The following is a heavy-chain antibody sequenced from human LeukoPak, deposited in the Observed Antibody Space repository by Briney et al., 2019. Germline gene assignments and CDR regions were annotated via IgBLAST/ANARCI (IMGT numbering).Heavy chain of an antibody. Sequence: SETLSLTCTVSGDSINSGYHWSWIRQQPGRGLEWIGNIYYNGRTYYKTSLKSRIIISVDMSKNQISLQLSSVTAADTAVYYCARDLRGSPMDVWGKGTPVAVSS. CDR3: ARDLRGSPMDV. D-gene: IGHD1-26*01. CDR1: GDSINSGYH. CDR2: IYYNGRT. V-gene: IGHV4-31*03. J-gene: IGHJ6*03.